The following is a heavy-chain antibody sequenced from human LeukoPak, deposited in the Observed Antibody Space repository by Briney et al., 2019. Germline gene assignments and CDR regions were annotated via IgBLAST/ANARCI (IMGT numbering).Heavy chain of an antibody. D-gene: IGHD2-15*01. J-gene: IGHJ4*02. CDR2: INHGGIT. V-gene: IGHV4-34*01. CDR1: GGSFTGHY. Sequence: SETLSLTCAVYGGSFTGHYWSWIRQPPGKGLEWIGEINHGGITNYNPSLKSRVTVSVDTSKNQLSLKLSSVTAADTAAYYCARGLVPATPIWGYWGLGTLVTVSS. CDR3: ARGLVPATPIWGY.